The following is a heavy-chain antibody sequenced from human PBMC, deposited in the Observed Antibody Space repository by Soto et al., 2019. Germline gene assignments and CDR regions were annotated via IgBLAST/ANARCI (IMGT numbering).Heavy chain of an antibody. CDR2: IYPGDSDT. J-gene: IGHJ6*02. V-gene: IGHV5-51*01. D-gene: IGHD4-17*01. CDR1: GYSFTSYW. Sequence: GESLKISCKGSGYSFTSYWIGWVRQMPGKGLEWMGIIYPGDSDTRYSPSFQGQVTISADKSISTAYLQWSSLKASDTAMYYCARRGREDDYGDYSSGMDVWGQGTTVTVSS. CDR3: ARRGREDDYGDYSSGMDV.